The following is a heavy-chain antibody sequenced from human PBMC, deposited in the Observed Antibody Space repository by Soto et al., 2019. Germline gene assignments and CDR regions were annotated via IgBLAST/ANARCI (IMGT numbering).Heavy chain of an antibody. CDR2: INAGNGNT. D-gene: IGHD5-18*01. CDR1: GYTFTSYA. CDR3: ARDPAPSIQLWYDAFDI. J-gene: IGHJ3*02. V-gene: IGHV1-3*01. Sequence: ASVKVSCKASGYTFTSYALHWVRQAPGQRLEWMGWINAGNGNTKYSQKFQGRVTITRDTSASTAYMELSSLRSEDTAVYYCARDPAPSIQLWYDAFDIWGQGTMVTVSS.